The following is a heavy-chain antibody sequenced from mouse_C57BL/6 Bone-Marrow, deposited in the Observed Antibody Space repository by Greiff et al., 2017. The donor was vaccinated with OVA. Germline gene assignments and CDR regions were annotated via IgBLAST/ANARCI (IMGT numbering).Heavy chain of an antibody. D-gene: IGHD1-1*01. Sequence: QVQLQQSGAELVRPGASVKLSCKASGYTFTDYYINWVKQRPGQGLEWIARIYPGSGNTYYNEKFKGKATLTAEKSSSTAYMQLSSLTSEDSAVYFCARETVVAPYWYFDVWGTGTTVTVSS. CDR2: IYPGSGNT. J-gene: IGHJ1*03. V-gene: IGHV1-76*01. CDR1: GYTFTDYY. CDR3: ARETVVAPYWYFDV.